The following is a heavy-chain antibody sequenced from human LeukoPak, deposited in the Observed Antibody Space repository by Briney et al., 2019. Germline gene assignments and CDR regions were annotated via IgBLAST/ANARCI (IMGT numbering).Heavy chain of an antibody. D-gene: IGHD1-7*01. CDR1: GFTFSSYW. V-gene: IGHV3-7*01. CDR3: ARDAGLNWNYETGFDY. J-gene: IGHJ4*02. Sequence: PGGSLRPSCAASGFTFSSYWMSWVRQAPGKGLEWVANIKQDGSEKYYVDSVKGRFTISRDNAKNSLYLQMNSLRAEDTAVYYCARDAGLNWNYETGFDYWGQGTLVTVSS. CDR2: IKQDGSEK.